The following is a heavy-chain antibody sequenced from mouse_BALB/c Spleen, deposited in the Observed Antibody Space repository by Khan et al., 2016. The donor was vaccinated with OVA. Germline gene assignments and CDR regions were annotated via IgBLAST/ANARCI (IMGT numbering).Heavy chain of an antibody. Sequence: DLVKPGASVKLSCKASGYTFTSYWINWKKQRPGQGLEWIGRISPGSGIPYYNEIFKGKATLTVDTSSTTAYIQLSSLSSEDSSVYFCARENYYGSSHYAMDYWGQGTSGTVSS. D-gene: IGHD1-1*01. CDR3: ARENYYGSSHYAMDY. J-gene: IGHJ4*01. V-gene: IGHV1S41*01. CDR2: ISPGSGIP. CDR1: GYTFTSYW.